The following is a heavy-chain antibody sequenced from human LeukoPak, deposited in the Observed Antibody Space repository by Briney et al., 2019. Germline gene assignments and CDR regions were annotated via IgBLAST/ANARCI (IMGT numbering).Heavy chain of an antibody. J-gene: IGHJ4*02. CDR2: IRGDGGKK. CDR1: GFTFSTYW. D-gene: IGHD3-16*01. V-gene: IGHV3-7*01. Sequence: GGSLRLSCAASGFTFSTYWMSWVRQAPGKGLEWVANIRGDGGKKNYVDSVRGRFTISRDNAKNSLYLQMNSLRAEDTAVYYCARDWGGEGRPTDYWGQGTLVTVSS. CDR3: ARDWGGEGRPTDY.